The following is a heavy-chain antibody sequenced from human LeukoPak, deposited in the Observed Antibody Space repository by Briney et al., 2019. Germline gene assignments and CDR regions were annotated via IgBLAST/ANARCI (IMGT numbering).Heavy chain of an antibody. Sequence: SETLSLTCAVYGGSFSGYYWSWIRQPPGKGLEWIGEINHSGSTNYNPSLKSRVTISVDTSKNQFSLKLSSVTAADTAVYYCARETARISSWYENWGQGTLVTVSS. CDR2: INHSGST. V-gene: IGHV4-34*01. D-gene: IGHD6-13*01. CDR1: GGSFSGYY. J-gene: IGHJ4*02. CDR3: ARETARISSWYEN.